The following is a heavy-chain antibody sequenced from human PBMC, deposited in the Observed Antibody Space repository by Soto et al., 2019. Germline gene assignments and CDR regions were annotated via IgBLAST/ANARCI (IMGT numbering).Heavy chain of an antibody. CDR1: GYTFTSYD. J-gene: IGHJ6*02. CDR3: ARGQVLRFLEWLKGSYYYGMDV. V-gene: IGHV1-8*01. CDR2: MNPNSGNT. D-gene: IGHD3-3*01. Sequence: ASVKVSCKASGYTFTSYDINWVRQATGQGLEWMEWMNPNSGNTGYAQKFQGRVTMTRNISISTAYMELSSLRSEDTAVYYCARGQVLRFLEWLKGSYYYGMDVWGQGTTVTVSS.